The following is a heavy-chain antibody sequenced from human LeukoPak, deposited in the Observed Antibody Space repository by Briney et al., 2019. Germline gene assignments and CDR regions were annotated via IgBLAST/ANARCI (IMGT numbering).Heavy chain of an antibody. CDR2: ISGSGDST. CDR1: GFTFSSFA. J-gene: IGHJ4*02. CDR3: AKDRGYSYGPDQYYFDY. Sequence: PGGSLRLSCAASGFTFSSFALSWVRQAPGKGLEWVSSISGSGDSTYYMESVKGRFTISRDNSKNTLYLQMNSLRAEDTAVYYCAKDRGYSYGPDQYYFDYWGQGTLVTVSS. V-gene: IGHV3-23*01. D-gene: IGHD5-18*01.